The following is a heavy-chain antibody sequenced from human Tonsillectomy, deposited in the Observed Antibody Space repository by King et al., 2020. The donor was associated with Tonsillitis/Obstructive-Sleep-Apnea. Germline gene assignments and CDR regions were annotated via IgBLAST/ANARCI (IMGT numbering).Heavy chain of an antibody. J-gene: IGHJ4*02. D-gene: IGHD5-12*01. Sequence: ITLKESGPTLVKPTQTLTLTCTFSGFSLSTCGVGVGWIRQPPGKALEWLALICWDDDKRYTPSLQCRLTITKDPSKNPVVLTMTNMDPVDGATYYCAHRPGYSGYDFSDYFDYWGQGTLVTVSS. V-gene: IGHV2-5*02. CDR1: GFSLSTCGVG. CDR2: ICWDDDK. CDR3: AHRPGYSGYDFSDYFDY.